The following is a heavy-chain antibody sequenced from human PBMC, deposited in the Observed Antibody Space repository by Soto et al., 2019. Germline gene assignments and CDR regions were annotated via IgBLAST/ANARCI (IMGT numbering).Heavy chain of an antibody. D-gene: IGHD3-10*01. Sequence: LSLTCTVSGGSISTSAYYWDWVRQPPGKGLEWIGSVYYSGSTFYSPSLKSQVSIAIDTSKNQFFLRLNSVTAAETAVYYCARRRGTGLDYWGQGTLVTVSS. J-gene: IGHJ4*02. CDR2: VYYSGST. V-gene: IGHV4-39*01. CDR1: GGSISTSAYY. CDR3: ARRRGTGLDY.